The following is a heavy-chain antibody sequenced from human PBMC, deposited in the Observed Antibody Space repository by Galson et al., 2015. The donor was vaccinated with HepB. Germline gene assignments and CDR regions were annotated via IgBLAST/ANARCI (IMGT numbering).Heavy chain of an antibody. CDR2: IWYDGSNK. Sequence: SLRLSCAASGFTFSSYGMHWVRQAPGKGLEWVAVIWYDGSNKYYADSVEGRFTISRDNSKNTLYLQMNSLRAEDTAVYYCARGRDCGGDCSTFDYWGQGTLVTVSS. CDR3: ARGRDCGGDCSTFDY. V-gene: IGHV3-33*01. CDR1: GFTFSSYG. D-gene: IGHD2-21*02. J-gene: IGHJ4*02.